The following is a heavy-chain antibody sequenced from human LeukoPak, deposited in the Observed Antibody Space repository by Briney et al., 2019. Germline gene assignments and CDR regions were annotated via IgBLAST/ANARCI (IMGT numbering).Heavy chain of an antibody. CDR2: INHSGST. CDR3: ARARRFRYCSGGSCLNWFDP. J-gene: IGHJ5*02. Sequence: KPSETLSLTCAVYGGSFSGYYWSWIRQPPGKGLEWIGEINHSGSTNYNPSLKSRVTISVDTSKSQFSLKLSSVTAADTAVYYCARARRFRYCSGGSCLNWFDPWGQGTLVTVSS. D-gene: IGHD2-15*01. V-gene: IGHV4-34*01. CDR1: GGSFSGYY.